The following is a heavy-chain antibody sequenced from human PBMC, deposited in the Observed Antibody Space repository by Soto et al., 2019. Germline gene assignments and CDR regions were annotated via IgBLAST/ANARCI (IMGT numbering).Heavy chain of an antibody. J-gene: IGHJ4*02. D-gene: IGHD3-16*01. CDR1: GGTFSNYA. CDR2: IIPISGTT. Sequence: QVQLVQSGAEVKKPGSSVKVSCKASGGTFSNYAISWVRQAPGQGLEWMGGIIPISGTTNYAPKFQVRVTITADDSTSTAYMELSSLRSEDAAVYFCALGGRASDSWGQGTRVTVSS. CDR3: ALGGRASDS. V-gene: IGHV1-69*12.